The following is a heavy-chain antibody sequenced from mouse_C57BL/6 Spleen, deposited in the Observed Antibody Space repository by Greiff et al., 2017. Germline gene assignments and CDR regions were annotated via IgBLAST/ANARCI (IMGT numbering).Heavy chain of an antibody. J-gene: IGHJ2*01. D-gene: IGHD2-1*01. V-gene: IGHV1-82*01. CDR3: AILDYGNYGGFDY. CDR1: GYAFSSSW. Sequence: QVQLQQSGPELVKPGASVKISCKASGYAFSSSWMNWVKQRPGKGLEWIGRISPGDGDTNYNGKFTGKATLTADKSSSTAYMQRSSLTAEDSAVYFCAILDYGNYGGFDYWGQGTTLTVSS. CDR2: ISPGDGDT.